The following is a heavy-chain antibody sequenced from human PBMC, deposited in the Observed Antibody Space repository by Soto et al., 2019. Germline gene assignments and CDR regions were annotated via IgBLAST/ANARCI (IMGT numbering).Heavy chain of an antibody. J-gene: IGHJ6*02. Sequence: SETLSLTCSVSGADINTYSWTWIRQPAGKGLEWIGRIYTSASINYNPSLRGRVTLSVDTSTNQVSLKLASVTAADTAVYYCARDREAGYNFYYGMDVWGQGATVTVSS. CDR2: IYTSASI. CDR3: ARDREAGYNFYYGMDV. CDR1: GADINTYS. D-gene: IGHD6-19*01. V-gene: IGHV4-4*07.